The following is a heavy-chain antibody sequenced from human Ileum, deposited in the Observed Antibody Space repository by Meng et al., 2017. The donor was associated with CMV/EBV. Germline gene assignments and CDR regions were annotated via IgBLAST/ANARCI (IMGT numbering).Heavy chain of an antibody. CDR1: GFTVNSNY. CDR3: ARELFSSGSYSYFDL. CDR2: TFSGGAT. J-gene: IGHJ2*01. Sequence: EVQLVESGGALIQPGGSLRLSCAVSGFTVNSNYMNWVRQAPGKGLEWVSVTFSGGATYNADSVKGRFSISRDSSKNMVYLQMTSLRVGDTAVYYCARELFSSGSYSYFDLWGRGTLVTVSS. V-gene: IGHV3-53*01. D-gene: IGHD6-19*01.